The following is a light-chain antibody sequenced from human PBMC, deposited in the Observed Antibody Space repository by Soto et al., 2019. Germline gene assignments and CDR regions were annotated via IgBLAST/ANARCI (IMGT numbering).Light chain of an antibody. CDR3: HVRTHWSIA. V-gene: IGKV3-11*01. J-gene: IGKJ5*01. CDR2: GAS. CDR1: QYIGSN. Sequence: ILVTQSPAPLSVSPGERATLSCGASQYIGSNLAWYQQKPGQAPRLLIYGASTRATGIPARCSGTGSGTAFTLTINNLEHEDFAVYYCHVRTHWSIAFGRGTRLEIK.